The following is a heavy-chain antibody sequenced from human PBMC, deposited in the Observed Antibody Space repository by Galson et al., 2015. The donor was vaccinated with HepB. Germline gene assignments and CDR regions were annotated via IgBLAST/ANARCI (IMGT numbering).Heavy chain of an antibody. Sequence: QSGAEVKKPGESLKISCKGSGYSFTSYSIGWVRQMPGKGLEWMGSIYPGDSDTTYSPSFQGQVTISADKSISTAYLQWSSLKASDTAMYYCARHGARGDCSGGSCIYWYFDLWGRGTLFTVSS. D-gene: IGHD2-15*01. CDR2: IYPGDSDT. J-gene: IGHJ2*01. CDR3: ARHGARGDCSGGSCIYWYFDL. CDR1: GYSFTSYS. V-gene: IGHV5-51*01.